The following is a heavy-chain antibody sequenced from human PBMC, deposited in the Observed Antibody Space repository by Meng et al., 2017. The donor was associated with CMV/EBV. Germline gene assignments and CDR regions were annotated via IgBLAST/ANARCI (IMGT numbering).Heavy chain of an antibody. CDR2: ISYDGSNK. CDR3: ARDHDYGAYDFWSGGAIDY. CDR1: TFSSYA. J-gene: IGHJ4*02. D-gene: IGHD3-3*01. Sequence: TFSSYAMHWVRQAPGKGLEWVAVISYDGSNKYYADSVKGRFTISRDNSKNTLYLQMNSLRAEDTAVYYCARDHDYGAYDFWSGGAIDYWGQGTLVTVSS. V-gene: IGHV3-30-3*01.